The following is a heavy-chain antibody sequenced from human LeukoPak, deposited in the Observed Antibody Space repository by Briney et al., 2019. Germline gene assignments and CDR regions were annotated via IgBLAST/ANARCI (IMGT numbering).Heavy chain of an antibody. CDR2: IYTSGST. V-gene: IGHV4-4*07. D-gene: IGHD2/OR15-2a*01. Sequence: PSETLSLTCTVSGGSISSYYWSWIRQPAGKGLEWIGRIYTSGSTNYNPSLKSRVTMSVGTSKNQFSLKLSSVTAADTAVYYCARERGQNIVDAFDIWGQGTMVTVSS. CDR3: ARERGQNIVDAFDI. J-gene: IGHJ3*02. CDR1: GGSISSYY.